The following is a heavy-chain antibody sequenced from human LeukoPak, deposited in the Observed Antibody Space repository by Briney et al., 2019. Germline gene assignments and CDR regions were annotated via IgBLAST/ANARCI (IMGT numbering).Heavy chain of an antibody. CDR1: GGSISSGSYY. CDR3: ARGISFGSYYYYYYMDV. CDR2: IYTSGYT. D-gene: IGHD3-10*01. Sequence: MSSETLSLTCTVSGGSISSGSYYWSWVRQPAGKGLEWIGRIYTSGYTNYNPSLKGRVTMSVDTSKNQFSLKLSSVTAADTAVYYCARGISFGSYYYYYYMDVWGKGTRVTVSS. J-gene: IGHJ6*03. V-gene: IGHV4-61*02.